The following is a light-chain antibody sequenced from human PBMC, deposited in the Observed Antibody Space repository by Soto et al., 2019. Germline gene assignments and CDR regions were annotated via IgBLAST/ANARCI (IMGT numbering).Light chain of an antibody. CDR2: DVS. CDR3: SSYTSSSTLYV. CDR1: SSDVGGYNY. V-gene: IGLV2-14*01. J-gene: IGLJ1*01. Sequence: QSALTQPASVSGSPGQSITISCTGTSSDVGGYNYVSWYQQHPAKAPKLMVYDVSNRPAGVSNRFSGSKSGNTASLTISGLQAEGEADYYCSSYTSSSTLYVFGTGTKVTVL.